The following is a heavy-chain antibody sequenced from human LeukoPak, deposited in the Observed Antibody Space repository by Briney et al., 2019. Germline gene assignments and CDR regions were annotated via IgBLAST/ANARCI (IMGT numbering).Heavy chain of an antibody. D-gene: IGHD3-10*01. CDR1: GFTFSDAW. Sequence: PGGSLRLSCAASGFTFSDAWMTWVRQAPGKGLEWVGRIKSKTNGGTTDYAAPVKGRFTISRDDSKHTLYLQMNTLKTEDTAVYYCTTVSPGGLSLDYWGQGTLVTVSS. CDR3: TTVSPGGLSLDY. J-gene: IGHJ4*02. CDR2: IKSKTNGGTT. V-gene: IGHV3-15*01.